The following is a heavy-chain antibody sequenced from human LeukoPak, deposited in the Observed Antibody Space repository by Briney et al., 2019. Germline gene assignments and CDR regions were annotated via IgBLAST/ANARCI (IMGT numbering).Heavy chain of an antibody. J-gene: IGHJ4*02. CDR3: ASGLSPAKSGYSYGYNFDY. CDR2: IYYSGST. CDR1: GGSISSSSYY. Sequence: SETLSLTCTVSGGSISSSSYYWGWIRQPPGKGLEWIGSIYYSGSTYYNPSLKSRVTISVDTSKNQFSLKLSSVTAADTAVYYCASGLSPAKSGYSYGYNFDYWGQGTLVTVSS. D-gene: IGHD5-18*01. V-gene: IGHV4-39*07.